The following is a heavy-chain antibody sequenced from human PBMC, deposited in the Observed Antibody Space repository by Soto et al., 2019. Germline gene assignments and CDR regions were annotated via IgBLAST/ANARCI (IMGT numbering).Heavy chain of an antibody. Sequence: GGSLRLSCTASGFIFSDHYMSWIRQAPGKGLEWVAYINSRGSSIFYADSVKGRFTISKDDAKNSVYLQMNSLRAEDTAVYYCARVFERGYFDLWGRGTLVTVSS. D-gene: IGHD1-1*01. V-gene: IGHV3-11*01. CDR1: GFIFSDHY. J-gene: IGHJ2*01. CDR3: ARVFERGYFDL. CDR2: INSRGSSI.